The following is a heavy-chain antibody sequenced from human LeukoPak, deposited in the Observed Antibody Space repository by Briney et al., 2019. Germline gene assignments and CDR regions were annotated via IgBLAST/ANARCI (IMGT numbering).Heavy chain of an antibody. CDR3: ARDPRTVRI. V-gene: IGHV3-9*01. CDR1: GFTFDDYA. Sequence: AGGSLRLSCAASGFTFDDYAMHWVRQAPGKGLEWVSGISWNSGRIVYADSVKGRFTISRDNAKNSLYLQMNSLRAEDTAIYYCARDPRTVRIWGQGTLVTVSS. D-gene: IGHD1-1*01. J-gene: IGHJ4*02. CDR2: ISWNSGRI.